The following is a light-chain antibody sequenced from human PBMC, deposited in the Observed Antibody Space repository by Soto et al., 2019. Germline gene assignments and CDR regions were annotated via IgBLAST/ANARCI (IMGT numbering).Light chain of an antibody. CDR2: TGS. CDR3: QQAASFTIT. CDR1: QSVSNW. Sequence: DIQRTQSPSTLSASVGERVTITCRASQSVSNWLAWYQKKPGKAPKLLIYTGSSLQSGVPSRFSGSGSGTDFTLTINRLQPEDFATYDCQQAASFTITFGQGTRLEIK. V-gene: IGKV1-12*01. J-gene: IGKJ5*01.